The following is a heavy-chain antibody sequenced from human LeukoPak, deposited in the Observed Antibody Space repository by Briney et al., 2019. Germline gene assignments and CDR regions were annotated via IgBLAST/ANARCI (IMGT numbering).Heavy chain of an antibody. CDR2: ISGSGGST. J-gene: IGHJ4*02. D-gene: IGHD1-7*01. Sequence: GGTLRLSCAASGFTFSSYAMSWVRQAPGKGLEWVSAISGSGGSTYYADSVKGRFTISRDNSKNTLYLQMNSLRAEDTAVYYCAKDQTGTWYYCDYWGQGTLVTVSS. CDR1: GFTFSSYA. CDR3: AKDQTGTWYYCDY. V-gene: IGHV3-23*01.